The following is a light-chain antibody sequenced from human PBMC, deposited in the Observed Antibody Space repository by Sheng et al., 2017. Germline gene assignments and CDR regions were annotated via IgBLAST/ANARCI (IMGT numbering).Light chain of an antibody. Sequence: DIQMTQSPSTLSASVGDRVTITCRASQSISSWLAWYQQKPGKAPKLLIYKASSLESGVPSRFSGSGSGTEFTLTISSLQPDDFAIYYCQQYKVYSRTFGQGTKVEIK. CDR2: KAS. J-gene: IGKJ1*01. CDR1: QSISSW. CDR3: QQYKVYSRT. V-gene: IGKV1-5*03.